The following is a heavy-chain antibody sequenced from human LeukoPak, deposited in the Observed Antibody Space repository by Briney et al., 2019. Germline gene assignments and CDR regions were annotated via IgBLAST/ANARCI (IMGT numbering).Heavy chain of an antibody. Sequence: PETLSLTCAVSGYSISSGYYWGWIRQPPGKGLEGIGSIYISGSTYYNPSLKGRVTISVDTSKNQFSLKLSSVTPADTAVYYCAREYGDLSDAFDIWGQGTMVSVSS. D-gene: IGHD4-17*01. V-gene: IGHV4-38-2*02. CDR3: AREYGDLSDAFDI. J-gene: IGHJ3*02. CDR1: GYSISSGYY. CDR2: IYISGST.